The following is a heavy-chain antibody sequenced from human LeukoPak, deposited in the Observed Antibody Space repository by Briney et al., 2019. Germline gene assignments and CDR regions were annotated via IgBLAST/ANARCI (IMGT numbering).Heavy chain of an antibody. CDR1: GFTFRSYS. D-gene: IGHD1-1*01. V-gene: IGHV3-21*01. CDR3: ARGTNWCFDY. J-gene: IGHJ4*02. Sequence: GGSLRLSCAASGFTFRSYSMNWVRQAPGKGLEWVSSISSSSSHIHYADSVKGRFTFSRDNTKNSVYLQMNSLRAEDTAVYYCARGTNWCFDYWGQGALVSVSS. CDR2: ISSSSSHI.